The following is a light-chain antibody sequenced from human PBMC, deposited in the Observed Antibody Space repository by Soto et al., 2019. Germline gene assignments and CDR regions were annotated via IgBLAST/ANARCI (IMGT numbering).Light chain of an antibody. CDR1: SSDVGGYNY. J-gene: IGLJ1*01. CDR2: DVG. Sequence: QSALTQPASVSGSPGQSITISCTGTSSDVGGYNYVSWYQQHPGKAPKLMIYDVGTRPSGVSSRFSGSKSGNTASLTISELKAEDEADYYCTSYTSISLYVFGSGTKVTVL. V-gene: IGLV2-14*01. CDR3: TSYTSISLYV.